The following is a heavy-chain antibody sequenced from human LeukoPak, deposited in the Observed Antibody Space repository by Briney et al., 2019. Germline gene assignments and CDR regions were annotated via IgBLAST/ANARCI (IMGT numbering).Heavy chain of an antibody. CDR1: GGSISSGGYY. J-gene: IGHJ4*02. Sequence: KTSETLSLTCTVSGGSISSGGYYWSWIRQHPGKGLEWIGYIYYSGSTYYNPSLKSRVTISVDTSKNQFSLKLSSVTAADTAVYYCARDLHGDDFDYWGQGTLGAVSS. V-gene: IGHV4-31*03. CDR3: ARDLHGDDFDY. CDR2: IYYSGST. D-gene: IGHD4-17*01.